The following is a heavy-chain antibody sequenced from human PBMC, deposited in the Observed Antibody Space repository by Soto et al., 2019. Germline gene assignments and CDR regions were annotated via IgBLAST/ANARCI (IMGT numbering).Heavy chain of an antibody. CDR1: GASISNSDYY. V-gene: IGHV4-39*01. CDR3: ARHQYGYGLDV. Sequence: QLQLQEPGPGLLKPSETLSLTCAVSGASISNSDYYWGWIRQPPGKGLEWIGSVFYNDNTYYSPSLKSRLTIFRDTSKNHFSLKLSSVTAADTAVSFCARHQYGYGLDVWGQATTVTVSS. D-gene: IGHD3-10*01. CDR2: VFYNDNT. J-gene: IGHJ6*02.